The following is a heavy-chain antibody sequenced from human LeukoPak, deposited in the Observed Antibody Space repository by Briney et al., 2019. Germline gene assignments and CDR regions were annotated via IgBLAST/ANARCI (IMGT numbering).Heavy chain of an antibody. CDR1: TFTFSTYW. CDR2: ISNDGRGT. Sequence: GGSLRLSCAASTFTFSTYWMNWVRQVPGKGLVWLSRISNDGRGTSYADSVKGRFTISRDNAKNTLYLQMNSLRAEDTAVYYCAREDSTTVTFYFDYWGLGTMVAVSS. D-gene: IGHD4-11*01. J-gene: IGHJ4*02. CDR3: AREDSTTVTFYFDY. V-gene: IGHV3-74*01.